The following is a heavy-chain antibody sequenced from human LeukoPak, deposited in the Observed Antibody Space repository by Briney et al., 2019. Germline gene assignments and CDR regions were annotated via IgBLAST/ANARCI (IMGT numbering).Heavy chain of an antibody. D-gene: IGHD4-17*01. CDR3: AREPLTTVTTGGIFDY. Sequence: ASVKVSCKASGYTFTGYYMHWVRQAPGQGLEWMGWINPNSGGTNYAQKFQGRVTMTRDTSISTAYMELSRLRSDDTAVYYCAREPLTTVTTGGIFDYWGQGTLVTVSS. CDR2: INPNSGGT. J-gene: IGHJ4*02. CDR1: GYTFTGYY. V-gene: IGHV1-2*02.